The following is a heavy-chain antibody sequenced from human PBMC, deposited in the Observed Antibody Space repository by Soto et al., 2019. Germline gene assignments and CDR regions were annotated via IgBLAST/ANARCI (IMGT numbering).Heavy chain of an antibody. Sequence: GGSLRLSCAASGFTFSSYSMNWVRQAPGKGLEWVSYISSSSSTIYYADSVKGRFTISRDNAKNSLYLQMNSLRDEDTAVYYCARDGIVATIKDYFDYWGQGTLVTVSS. CDR2: ISSSSSTI. V-gene: IGHV3-48*02. CDR1: GFTFSSYS. CDR3: ARDGIVATIKDYFDY. J-gene: IGHJ4*02. D-gene: IGHD5-12*01.